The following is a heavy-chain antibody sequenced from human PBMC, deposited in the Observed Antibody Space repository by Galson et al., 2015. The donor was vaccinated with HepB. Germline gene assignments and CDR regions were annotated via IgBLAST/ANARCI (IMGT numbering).Heavy chain of an antibody. CDR2: ISSSSSYI. J-gene: IGHJ6*02. V-gene: IGHV3-21*04. Sequence: SLRLSCAASGFTFSSYSMNWVRQAPGKGLEWVSSISSSSSYIYYADSVKGRFTISRDNAKNSLYLQMNSLRAEDTAVYYCAKDRGIMVRGLKHYYGMDVWGQGTTVTVSS. CDR1: GFTFSSYS. D-gene: IGHD3-10*01. CDR3: AKDRGIMVRGLKHYYGMDV.